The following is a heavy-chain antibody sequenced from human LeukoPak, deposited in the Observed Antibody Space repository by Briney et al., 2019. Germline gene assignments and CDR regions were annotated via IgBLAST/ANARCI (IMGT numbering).Heavy chain of an antibody. Sequence: GGSLRLSCAASGFTVSSNYMSWVRQAPGKGLEWVAVIWYDGSNKYYADSVKGRFTISRDNSKNTLYLQMNSLRAEDTAVYYCAKEQRVLKRDGFDPWGQGTLVTVSS. CDR1: GFTVSSNY. J-gene: IGHJ5*02. CDR2: IWYDGSNK. CDR3: AKEQRVLKRDGFDP. D-gene: IGHD2-8*02. V-gene: IGHV3-33*06.